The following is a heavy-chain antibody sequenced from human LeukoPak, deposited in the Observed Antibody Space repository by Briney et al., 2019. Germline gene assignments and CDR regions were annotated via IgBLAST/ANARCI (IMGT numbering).Heavy chain of an antibody. J-gene: IGHJ4*02. Sequence: HPGGSLRLSCAASGFTFSSYAMSWVRQAPGKGLEWVSAISGSGGSTYYADSVKGRFTISRDNSKNTLYLQMNSLRAEDTAVYYCARGCQPGTGYYGILCLDYWGQGTLVTVSS. CDR2: ISGSGGST. D-gene: IGHD3/OR15-3a*01. CDR3: ARGCQPGTGYYGILCLDY. V-gene: IGHV3-23*01. CDR1: GFTFSSYA.